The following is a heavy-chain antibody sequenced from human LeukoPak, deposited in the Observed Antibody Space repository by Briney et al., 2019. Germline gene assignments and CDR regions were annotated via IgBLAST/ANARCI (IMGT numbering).Heavy chain of an antibody. Sequence: SETLSLTCTVSGGSISSHYWSWIRQPPGKGLDWIGYIYYSGSTKFNPSLKSRVTMSVDTSKNQFSLKLSSVTAADTAVYYCARGGGVTYYDSTGYLWYFDYWGQGTLVTVSS. CDR1: GGSISSHY. D-gene: IGHD3-22*01. CDR2: IYYSGST. V-gene: IGHV4-59*11. CDR3: ARGGGVTYYDSTGYLWYFDY. J-gene: IGHJ4*02.